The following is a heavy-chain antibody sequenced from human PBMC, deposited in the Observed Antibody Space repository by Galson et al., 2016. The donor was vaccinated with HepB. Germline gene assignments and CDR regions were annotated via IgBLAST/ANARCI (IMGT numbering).Heavy chain of an antibody. CDR2: MSSGRPTI. CDR1: GFSLDNYG. V-gene: IGHV3-48*02. D-gene: IGHD3-10*01. Sequence: SLRLSCAASGFSLDNYGMNWVRQVSGMGLEWISYMSSGRPTIYYAASVTGRFFISRDSATNSLFLQMNSLRDEDTAVYYCARSRYYSSGSYFTPWYFDFWGQGAPVTVSS. CDR3: ARSRYYSSGSYFTPWYFDF. J-gene: IGHJ4*02.